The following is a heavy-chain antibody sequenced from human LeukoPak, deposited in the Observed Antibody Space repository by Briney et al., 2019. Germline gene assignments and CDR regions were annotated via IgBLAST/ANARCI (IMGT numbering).Heavy chain of an antibody. Sequence: GESLRISCKGSGYSFTSYWIGWVRQMPGKGLEWMGIIYPGDSDTRYSPSFQGQVTISADKSISTAYLQWSSLKASDTAMYYCARRSITMVRGVIITRGLDYWGQGTLVTVSS. CDR2: IYPGDSDT. D-gene: IGHD3-10*01. J-gene: IGHJ4*02. CDR3: ARRSITMVRGVIITRGLDY. CDR1: GYSFTSYW. V-gene: IGHV5-51*01.